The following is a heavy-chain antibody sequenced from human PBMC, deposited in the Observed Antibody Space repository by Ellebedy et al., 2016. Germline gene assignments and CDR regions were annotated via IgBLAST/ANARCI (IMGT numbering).Heavy chain of an antibody. V-gene: IGHV1-18*01. CDR1: GYTFTSYG. CDR3: ARVGPLGGYCSSTSCLYYYYGMDV. Sequence: ASVKVSCKASGYTFTSYGISWVRQAPGQGLEWMGWISAYNGNTNYAQKLQGRVTMTTDTSTSTAYMELRSLRSDDTAVYYCARVGPLGGYCSSTSCLYYYYGMDVWGQGTTVTVSS. CDR2: ISAYNGNT. J-gene: IGHJ6*02. D-gene: IGHD2-2*01.